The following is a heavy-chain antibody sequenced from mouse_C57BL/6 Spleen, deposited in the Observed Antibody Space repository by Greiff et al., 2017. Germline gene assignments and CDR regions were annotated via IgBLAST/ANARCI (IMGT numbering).Heavy chain of an antibody. CDR2: IRNKANNHAT. Sequence: EVQLQESGGGLVQPGGSMKLSCAASGFTFSDAWMDWVRQSPEKGLEWVAEIRNKANNHATYYAESVKGRFTISRDDSKSSVYLQMNSLRAEDTGIYYCTSYGSSYGYFDVWGTGTTVTVSS. J-gene: IGHJ1*03. CDR3: TSYGSSYGYFDV. D-gene: IGHD1-1*01. V-gene: IGHV6-6*01. CDR1: GFTFSDAW.